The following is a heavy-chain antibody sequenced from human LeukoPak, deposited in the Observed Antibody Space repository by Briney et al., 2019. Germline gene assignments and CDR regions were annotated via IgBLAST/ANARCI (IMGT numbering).Heavy chain of an antibody. Sequence: KPSDTLSLTCAVSGYSISTGYYWGWIRQPPGKGLEWIGSIFHSGITYYSPSLESRATVSVDTSKNQFSLKLSSVTAADTAVYYCARLRERTFDPWGQGTLVTVSS. CDR1: GYSISTGYY. J-gene: IGHJ5*02. D-gene: IGHD1-1*01. CDR2: IFHSGIT. V-gene: IGHV4-38-2*01. CDR3: ARLRERTFDP.